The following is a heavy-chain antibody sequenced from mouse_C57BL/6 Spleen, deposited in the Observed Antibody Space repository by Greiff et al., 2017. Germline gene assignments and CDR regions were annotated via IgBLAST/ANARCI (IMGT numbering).Heavy chain of an antibody. Sequence: EVKLQESGGGLVQPGGSLKLSCAASGFTFSDYYMYWVRQTPEKRLEWVAYISNGGGSTYYPDTVKGRFTISRDNAKNTLYLQMSRLKSEDTAMYYCARHGGPPFAYWGQGTLVTVSA. CDR3: ARHGGPPFAY. D-gene: IGHD3-3*01. V-gene: IGHV5-12*01. J-gene: IGHJ3*01. CDR2: ISNGGGST. CDR1: GFTFSDYY.